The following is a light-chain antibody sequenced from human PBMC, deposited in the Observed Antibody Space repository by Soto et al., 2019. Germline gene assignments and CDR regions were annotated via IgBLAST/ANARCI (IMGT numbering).Light chain of an antibody. Sequence: DIVMTQTPLSSPVTLGQPASISCRSSQSLVDSDGNTYLSWLQQRPGQPPRLLIYKISNRFSRVPDRFSGSGAGTDITLKITRVEAEDVGVYYCMQATQFPRTFGQGTKVEIK. CDR3: MQATQFPRT. CDR2: KIS. V-gene: IGKV2-24*01. CDR1: QSLVDSDGNTY. J-gene: IGKJ1*01.